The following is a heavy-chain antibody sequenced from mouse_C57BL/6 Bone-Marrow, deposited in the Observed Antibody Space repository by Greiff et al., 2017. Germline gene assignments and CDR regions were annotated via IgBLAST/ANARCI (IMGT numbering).Heavy chain of an antibody. Sequence: QVQLQQPGAELVKPGASVKMSCTASGYTFTSYWITWVKQRPGQGLEWFGDIYPGSGNTNYNEKFKIKATLTVDTSSSTAYMQLSSLTSEDTAVYYCAIHGMDYWGQGTSVTVSS. CDR2: IYPGSGNT. CDR1: GYTFTSYW. V-gene: IGHV1-55*01. CDR3: AIHGMDY. J-gene: IGHJ4*01.